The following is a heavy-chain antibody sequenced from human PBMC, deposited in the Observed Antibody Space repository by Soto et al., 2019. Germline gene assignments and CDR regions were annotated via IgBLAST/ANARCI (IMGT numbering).Heavy chain of an antibody. D-gene: IGHD5-18*01. CDR2: ITPIYPTT. CDR3: ARIPRYSFPTSDDLDS. Sequence: SVKVSCKASGGTFYTYTFSWVRQSPGQGLEWMGSITPIYPTTNYAEKFQGRLTVTADGSTNTAYMELNSLTSEDTAVYYCARIPRYSFPTSDDLDSWGQGTLVTVSS. CDR1: GGTFYTYT. J-gene: IGHJ4*02. V-gene: IGHV1-69*13.